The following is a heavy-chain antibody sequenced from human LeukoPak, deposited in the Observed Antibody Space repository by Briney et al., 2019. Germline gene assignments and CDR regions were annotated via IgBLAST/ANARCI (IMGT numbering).Heavy chain of an antibody. CDR3: AKGSGYDSDYFDY. D-gene: IGHD5-12*01. CDR2: ISWNSGSI. V-gene: IGHV3-9*01. CDR1: GFTFADYA. J-gene: IGHJ4*02. Sequence: GRSLGLSCAASGFTFADYAMHWVRQAPGKGLEWVSGISWNSGSIGYADSVKGRFTISRDNAKNSLYLQMNSLRAEDTALYYCAKGSGYDSDYFDYWGQGTLVTVSS.